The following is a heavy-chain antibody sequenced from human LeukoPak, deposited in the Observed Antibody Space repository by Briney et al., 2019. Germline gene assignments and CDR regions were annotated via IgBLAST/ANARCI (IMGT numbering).Heavy chain of an antibody. CDR3: AKDRDYYGSGSYYNKNWFDP. Sequence: PGGSLRLSCAASGFTFSSYAMSWVRQAPGKGLEWVSAISGSGGSTYYADSVKGRFTISRDNSKNTLYLQMNSLRAEDTSVYYCAKDRDYYGSGSYYNKNWFDPWGQGTLVTVSS. V-gene: IGHV3-23*01. CDR2: ISGSGGST. J-gene: IGHJ5*02. D-gene: IGHD3-10*01. CDR1: GFTFSSYA.